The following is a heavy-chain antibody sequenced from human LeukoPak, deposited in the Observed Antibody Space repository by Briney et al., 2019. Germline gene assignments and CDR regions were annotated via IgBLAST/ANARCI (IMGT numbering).Heavy chain of an antibody. J-gene: IGHJ4*02. CDR3: ARVQGSPY. CDR1: GFTFSDYT. CDR2: ITGDSNYI. Sequence: PGGSLRLSCAASGFTFSDYTLNWVRQPPGKGLEWVSSITGDSNYIYYADSVKGRFTVSRDNAKNSLYLHINSLRAKDTAVYYCARVQGSPYWGQGTLVTVSS. V-gene: IGHV3-21*01.